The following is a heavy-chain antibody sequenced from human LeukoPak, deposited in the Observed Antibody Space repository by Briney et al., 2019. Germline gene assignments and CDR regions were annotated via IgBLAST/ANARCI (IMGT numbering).Heavy chain of an antibody. J-gene: IGHJ6*02. CDR2: INPDGSTT. V-gene: IGHV3-74*01. CDR1: GFTLSGYW. CDR3: VRAMEV. Sequence: PGGSLRLSCAASGFTLSGYWIHWVRQAPGKGLVWVARINPDGSTTSYADSVKGRITISRDNAKNTLYLQMHSLRAEDTAVYYCVRAMEVWGQGTTVTVSS.